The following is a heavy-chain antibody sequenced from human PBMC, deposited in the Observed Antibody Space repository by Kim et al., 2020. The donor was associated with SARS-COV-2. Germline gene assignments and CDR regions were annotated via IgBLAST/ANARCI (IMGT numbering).Heavy chain of an antibody. J-gene: IGHJ4*02. D-gene: IGHD2-15*01. CDR3: ARDRDMGTFDY. Sequence: GGSLRLSCAASGFTFSDYYMSWIRQAPGKGLEWVSYISSSSSYTNYADSVKGRFTISRDNAKNSLYLQMNSLRAEDTAVYYCARDRDMGTFDYLGQGTLFTVSS. CDR2: ISSSSSYT. V-gene: IGHV3-11*06. CDR1: GFTFSDYY.